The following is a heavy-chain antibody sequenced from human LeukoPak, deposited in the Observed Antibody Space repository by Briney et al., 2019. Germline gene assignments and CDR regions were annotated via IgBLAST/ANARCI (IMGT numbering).Heavy chain of an antibody. D-gene: IGHD3-9*01. CDR1: GGTFSSYA. CDR3: ARTKYYDIQKGYYMDV. J-gene: IGHJ6*03. V-gene: IGHV1-2*02. Sequence: GASVKVSCKASGGTFSSYAISWVRQAPGQGLEWMGWINPNSGGTNYAQKFQGRVTMTRDTSISTAYMELSRLRSDDTAVYYCARTKYYDIQKGYYMDVWGKGTTVTVSS. CDR2: INPNSGGT.